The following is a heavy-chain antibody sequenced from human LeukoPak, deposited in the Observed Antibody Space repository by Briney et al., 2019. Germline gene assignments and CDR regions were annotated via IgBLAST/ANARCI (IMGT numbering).Heavy chain of an antibody. CDR3: ARSIYCSSTSCYGPAGFDP. V-gene: IGHV1-18*01. CDR1: GYTFTSYG. Sequence: ASVKVSCKASGYTFTSYGISWVRQAPGQGLEWMGWISAYNGNINYAQKLQGRVTMTTDTSTSTAYMELRSLRSDDTAVYYCARSIYCSSTSCYGPAGFDPWGQGTLVTVSS. CDR2: ISAYNGNI. J-gene: IGHJ5*02. D-gene: IGHD2-2*01.